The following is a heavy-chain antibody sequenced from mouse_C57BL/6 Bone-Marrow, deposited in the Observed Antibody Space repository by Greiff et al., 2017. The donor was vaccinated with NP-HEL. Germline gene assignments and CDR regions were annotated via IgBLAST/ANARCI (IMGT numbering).Heavy chain of an antibody. D-gene: IGHD2-3*01. CDR3: ASYDGPWFAY. J-gene: IGHJ3*01. CDR2: TILGSSTI. Sequence: EVMLVESGGGLVTPGGSLRLSCVASGFTFSDYGMHWVRQAPEKGLQWVAYTILGSSTIYYADTVKGRFTISRDNAKNTLFLQMTSLRSEDTAMYYCASYDGPWFAYWGQGTLVTVSA. CDR1: GFTFSDYG. V-gene: IGHV5-17*01.